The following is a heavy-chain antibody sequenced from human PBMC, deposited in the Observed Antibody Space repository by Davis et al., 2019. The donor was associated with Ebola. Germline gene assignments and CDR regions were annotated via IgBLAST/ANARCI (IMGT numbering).Heavy chain of an antibody. D-gene: IGHD1-26*01. CDR3: TMSGTIDY. V-gene: IGHV3-11*01. J-gene: IGHJ4*02. Sequence: GESLKISCAASGFTFSDYYMSWIRQAPGKGLEWVSYISGGGRTIYYADSVKGRFTMSRDNAKNSLYLQMNSLRAEDMAVYYCTMSGTIDYWGQGTLVTVSS. CDR2: ISGGGRTI. CDR1: GFTFSDYY.